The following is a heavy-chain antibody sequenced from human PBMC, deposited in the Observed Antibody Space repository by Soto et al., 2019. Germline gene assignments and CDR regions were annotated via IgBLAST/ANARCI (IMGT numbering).Heavy chain of an antibody. J-gene: IGHJ6*02. CDR3: ARGGGCSGGSCYPLYYGLDV. D-gene: IGHD2-15*01. CDR1: GFTFSSYW. CDR2: INSDGSST. Sequence: GGALRLSCAAPGFTFSSYWILWVRQTPGKGLGWVSRINSDGSSTSYADSVKGRFTISRDNAKNTLYLQMNSLRAEDTAVYYCARGGGCSGGSCYPLYYGLDVWGQGTTVTVSS. V-gene: IGHV3-74*01.